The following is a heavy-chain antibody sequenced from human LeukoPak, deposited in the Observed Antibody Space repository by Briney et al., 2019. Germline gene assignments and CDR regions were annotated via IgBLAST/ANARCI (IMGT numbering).Heavy chain of an antibody. D-gene: IGHD3-22*01. J-gene: IGHJ4*02. CDR3: ARERPSNYSDPSGYYSYDS. CDR2: INPNSGGT. CDR1: GYIFTDYY. V-gene: IGHV1-2*02. Sequence: GASVKVSCRALGYIFTDYYMHWVRQAPGQGLEWMGWINPNSGGTHAAQNFQGRVTMTRDTSIGTAYMEMSWLRSDDTAVYYCARERPSNYSDPSGYYSYDSWGQGTLVTVSS.